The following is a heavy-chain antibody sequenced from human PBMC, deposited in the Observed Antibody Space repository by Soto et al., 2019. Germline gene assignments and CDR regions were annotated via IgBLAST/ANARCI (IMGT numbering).Heavy chain of an antibody. J-gene: IGHJ5*02. CDR1: GGSISSYH. V-gene: IGHV4-59*01. CDR3: ARSYSGTFYGDDT. Sequence: SETLSLTCTVSGGSISSYHWSWIRQSPGKGLEWIGYVFYTGSTKYNPALKRRVTISVDTSKNQFSLKLSSVSAADTGLYYCARSYSGTFYGDDTWGQGILVTVS. D-gene: IGHD1-26*01. CDR2: VFYTGST.